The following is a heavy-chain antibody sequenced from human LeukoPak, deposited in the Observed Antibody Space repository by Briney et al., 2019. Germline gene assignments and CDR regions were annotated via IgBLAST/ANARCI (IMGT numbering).Heavy chain of an antibody. Sequence: GGSLRLSCAASGFTFSSYAMSWVRQAPGKGLEWVSAISGSGGSTYYADSVKGRFTIARHNSKNTVYLHMKSLRAEDTSVYYCAKSAHYDFWSGYYTMDYWGQGTLVPVSS. CDR1: GFTFSSYA. CDR3: AKSAHYDFWSGYYTMDY. CDR2: ISGSGGST. J-gene: IGHJ4*02. V-gene: IGHV3-23*01. D-gene: IGHD3-3*01.